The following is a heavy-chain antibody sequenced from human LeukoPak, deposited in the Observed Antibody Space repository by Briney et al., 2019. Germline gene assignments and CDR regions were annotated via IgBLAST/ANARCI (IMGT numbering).Heavy chain of an antibody. CDR2: ISGSGGST. V-gene: IGHV3-23*01. CDR3: IGRCGYGDYVD. CDR1: GFTFSSYA. J-gene: IGHJ4*02. D-gene: IGHD4-17*01. Sequence: GGSLRLSCAASGFTFSSYAMSWVRQAPGKGLEWVSAISGSGGSTYYADSVKGRFTISRDNSKNTLYLQMNSLRAEDTAVYYCIGRCGYGDYVDWGQGTLVTVSS.